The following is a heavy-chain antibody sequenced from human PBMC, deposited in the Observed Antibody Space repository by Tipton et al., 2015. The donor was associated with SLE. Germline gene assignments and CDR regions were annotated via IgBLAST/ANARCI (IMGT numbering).Heavy chain of an antibody. CDR3: ARWAGPTVNFDY. CDR1: GGSISSYY. V-gene: IGHV4-59*01. Sequence: LRLSCTVSGGSISSYYWSWIRQPPGKGLEWIGYIYYSGSTNYNPSLKSRVTISVDTSKNQFSLKLSSLTAADTAVYYCARWAGPTVNFDYWGQGTLVPVSS. J-gene: IGHJ4*02. D-gene: IGHD4-11*01. CDR2: IYYSGST.